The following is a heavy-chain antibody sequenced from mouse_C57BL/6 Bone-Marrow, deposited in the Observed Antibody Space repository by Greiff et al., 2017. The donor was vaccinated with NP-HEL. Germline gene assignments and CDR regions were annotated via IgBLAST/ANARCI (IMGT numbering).Heavy chain of an antibody. CDR1: GFTFSDYY. Sequence: EVQVVESEGGLVQPGSSMKLSCTASGFTFSDYYMAWVRQVPEKGLEWVANINYDGSSTYYLDTLKSSFIISRDNAKNNIYLQMSSLKSEDTATYCCAREGEVRRRTYAMDYWGQGTSVTVSS. CDR3: AREGEVRRRTYAMDY. D-gene: IGHD2-14*01. J-gene: IGHJ4*01. V-gene: IGHV5-16*01. CDR2: INYDGSST.